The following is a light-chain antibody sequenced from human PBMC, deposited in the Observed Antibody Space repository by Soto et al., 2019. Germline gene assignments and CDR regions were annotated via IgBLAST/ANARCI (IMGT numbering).Light chain of an antibody. CDR3: CSYAGSV. Sequence: QSVLTQPRSVSGSPGQSVTISCTGTSSDVGAYDFVSWYQQHPGSAPKLIIYDVTMRPSGVPDRFSGSKSGNTASLTISGLQVDDEADYYCCSYAGSVFGGGTKVTVL. V-gene: IGLV2-11*01. CDR1: SSDVGAYDF. CDR2: DVT. J-gene: IGLJ2*01.